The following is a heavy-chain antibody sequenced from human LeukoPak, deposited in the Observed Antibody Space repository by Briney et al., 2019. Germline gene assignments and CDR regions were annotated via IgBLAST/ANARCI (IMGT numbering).Heavy chain of an antibody. CDR3: TRGTYYDFWSGYYPIDY. CDR1: GFTFSSYS. J-gene: IGHJ4*02. D-gene: IGHD3-3*01. V-gene: IGHV3-30*03. CDR2: ISYDGSNK. Sequence: GGSLRLSCAASGFTFSSYSMNWVRQAPGKGLEWVAVISYDGSNKYYADSVKGRFTISRDNSKNTLYLQMNSLRAEDTAVYYCTRGTYYDFWSGYYPIDYWGQGTLVTVSS.